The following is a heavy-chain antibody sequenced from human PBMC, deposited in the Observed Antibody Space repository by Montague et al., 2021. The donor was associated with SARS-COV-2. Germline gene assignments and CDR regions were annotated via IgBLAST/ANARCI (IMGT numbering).Heavy chain of an antibody. CDR1: GGSISSSNYY. CDR3: ARDDIVLQGVTKGMDV. V-gene: IGHV4-39*07. J-gene: IGHJ6*02. D-gene: IGHD3-10*01. CDR2: MYYSGST. Sequence: SETLSLTCTVSGGSISSSNYYWGWIRQPPGKGLEWIGNMYYSGSTYYNSSLKSRGTISIDTSKNQFSLKPSSVTAADTAVYYCARDDIVLQGVTKGMDVWGQGTTVTVSS.